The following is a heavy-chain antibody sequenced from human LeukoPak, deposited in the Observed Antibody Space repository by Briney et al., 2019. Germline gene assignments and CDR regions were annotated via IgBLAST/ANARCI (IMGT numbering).Heavy chain of an antibody. CDR3: AKGNGGYCRGGTCHHYYYGMGV. CDR1: GFTFSSYG. V-gene: IGHV3-30*18. CDR2: ISYDGSNK. D-gene: IGHD2-15*01. J-gene: IGHJ6*02. Sequence: GGSLRLSCAASGFTFSSYGIHWVRQAPGKGLEWVAVISYDGSNKYYADSVKGRFTISRDNSKNTLFLQMNSLRLEDTAVYSCAKGNGGYCRGGTCHHYYYGMGVWGLGTTVTVS.